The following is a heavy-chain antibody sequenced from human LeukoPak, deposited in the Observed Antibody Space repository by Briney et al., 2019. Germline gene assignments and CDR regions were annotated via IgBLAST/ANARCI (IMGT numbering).Heavy chain of an antibody. Sequence: ASVKVSCKVSGYSLTELSIHWVRQAPGKGLEWMGGFDPDDGETIYAQKFQGRVTMTEDTSADIAYLELSSLKSEDTAIYYCARNDRGGYNYPFYFDPWGQGTLVTVSS. CDR3: ARNDRGGYNYPFYFDP. CDR2: FDPDDGET. D-gene: IGHD5-24*01. V-gene: IGHV1-24*01. J-gene: IGHJ4*02. CDR1: GYSLTELS.